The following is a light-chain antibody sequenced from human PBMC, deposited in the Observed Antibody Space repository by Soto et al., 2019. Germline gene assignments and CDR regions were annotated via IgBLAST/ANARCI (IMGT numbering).Light chain of an antibody. CDR3: AAWDDSLTGFEV. CDR2: TSN. CDR1: NSNIGSNT. V-gene: IGLV1-44*01. Sequence: QSVLTQPPSASGTPGQGVTISCSGSNSNIGSNTVDWYQQLPGTAPRLLIYTSNQRPSGVPDRFSGSKSGTSASLAISGLQSDDEAHYYCAAWDDSLTGFEVFGTGTKVTVL. J-gene: IGLJ1*01.